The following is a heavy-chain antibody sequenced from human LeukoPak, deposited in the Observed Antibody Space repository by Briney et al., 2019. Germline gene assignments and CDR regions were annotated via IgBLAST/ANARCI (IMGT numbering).Heavy chain of an antibody. D-gene: IGHD6-19*01. CDR3: AKEGPGIAVAGLDY. CDR1: GFTFDDYT. CDR2: ISSDGGST. J-gene: IGHJ4*02. Sequence: GGSLRLSCAASGFTFDDYTMHWVRQAPGTGLEWVSLISSDGGSTYYADSVKGRFTISRDNSKNSLYLQMNSLRTEDTALYYCAKEGPGIAVAGLDYWGQGTLVTVSS. V-gene: IGHV3-43*01.